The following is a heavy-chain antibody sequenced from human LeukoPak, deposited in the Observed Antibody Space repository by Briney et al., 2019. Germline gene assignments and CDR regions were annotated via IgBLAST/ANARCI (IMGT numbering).Heavy chain of an antibody. J-gene: IGHJ4*02. CDR2: IYSGGST. V-gene: IGHV3-66*01. CDR1: GFTVSSDY. D-gene: IGHD4-17*01. CDR3: ARTPDYGDPNHYDY. Sequence: GGSLRLSCAASGFTVSSDYMSWVRQAPGKGLEWVSVIYSGGSTYYADSVKGRFTISRDNSKNTLYLQMNSLRAEDTAVYYCARTPDYGDPNHYDYWGQGTLVTVSS.